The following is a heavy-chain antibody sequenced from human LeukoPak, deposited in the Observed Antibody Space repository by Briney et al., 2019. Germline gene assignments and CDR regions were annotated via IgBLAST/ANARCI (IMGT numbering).Heavy chain of an antibody. V-gene: IGHV3-23*01. J-gene: IGHJ2*01. CDR2: ISGSGGDT. CDR1: GFTFTNYA. D-gene: IGHD1-26*01. Sequence: GGSLRLSCAASGFTFTNYAMSWVRQAAGKGLEWVSGISGSGGDTYNADSVKGRFTISRDNSKNTLYLQMNSLRAEDTAVYYCAKRELTYWYFDLWGRGTLVTVSS. CDR3: AKRELTYWYFDL.